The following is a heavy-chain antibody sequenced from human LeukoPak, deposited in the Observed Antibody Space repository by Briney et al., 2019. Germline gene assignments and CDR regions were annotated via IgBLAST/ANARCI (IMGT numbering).Heavy chain of an antibody. V-gene: IGHV4-4*07. CDR3: ARAILGYCSGGSCYSRDYDAFDI. Sequence: SETLSLTCTVSGGSIISYYWSWVRQSAGKGLEWIGRIYPSGSTNYNPSLKSRVTISVDKSKNQFSLKLSSVTAADTAVYYCARAILGYCSGGSCYSRDYDAFDIWGQGTMVTVSS. CDR2: IYPSGST. D-gene: IGHD2-15*01. CDR1: GGSIISYY. J-gene: IGHJ3*02.